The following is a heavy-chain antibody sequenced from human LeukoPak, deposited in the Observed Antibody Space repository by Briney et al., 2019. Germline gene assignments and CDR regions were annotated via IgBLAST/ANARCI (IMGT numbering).Heavy chain of an antibody. V-gene: IGHV1-18*01. CDR3: ARVSIPYSSSSEFDY. CDR1: GYTFTSYG. CDR2: ISAYNGNT. D-gene: IGHD6-6*01. J-gene: IGHJ4*02. Sequence: ASLKVSCKASGYTFTSYGISWVRQAPGQGLEWMGWISAYNGNTNYAQKLQGRVTMTTDTSTSTAYMELRSLRSDDTAVYYCARVSIPYSSSSEFDYWGQGTLVTVSS.